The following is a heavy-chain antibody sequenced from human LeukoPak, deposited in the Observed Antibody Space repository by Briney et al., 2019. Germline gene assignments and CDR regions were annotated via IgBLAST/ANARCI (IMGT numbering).Heavy chain of an antibody. V-gene: IGHV4-34*01. CDR3: ARDVGATPGYFDY. CDR1: GESFSGYS. D-gene: IGHD1-26*01. Sequence: SESLSLTCDVYGESFSGYSGSWIRQPPGKGLEWVGEVSHIGYHNYNPTLKSRVTIAIDTSKNHFSLNLSSVTAADTAVYYCARDVGATPGYFDYWGEGTLVTVSS. CDR2: VSHIGYH. J-gene: IGHJ4*02.